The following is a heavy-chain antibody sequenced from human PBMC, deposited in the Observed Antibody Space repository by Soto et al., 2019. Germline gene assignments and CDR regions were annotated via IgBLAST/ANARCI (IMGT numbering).Heavy chain of an antibody. CDR3: AKRRSGSGWSNFDF. CDR1: GFTFSSDA. Sequence: GGSLRLSCAASGFTFSSDAMNWVRQAPGKGLEWVSTISGSGSSTYYADSVKGRFTISRDNSDNTLYLQMNSLRAEDTALYYYAKRRSGSGWSNFDFWGQGTQVTVFS. CDR2: ISGSGSST. J-gene: IGHJ4*02. V-gene: IGHV3-23*01. D-gene: IGHD6-19*01.